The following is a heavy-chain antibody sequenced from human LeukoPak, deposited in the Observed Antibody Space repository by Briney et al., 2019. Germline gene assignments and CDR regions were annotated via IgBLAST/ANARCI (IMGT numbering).Heavy chain of an antibody. V-gene: IGHV3-11*01. J-gene: IGHJ4*02. CDR3: AGRRDYFDC. CDR1: GFTLSDYY. Sequence: PGESLRLSCAASGFTLSDYYMSWIRQAPGRGLEWISYISSSGSTIYYADSVKGRFTMSRDNAKSSLYLQVNSLRAEDTAIYYCAGRRDYFDCWGQGTLVTVSS. CDR2: ISSSGSTI.